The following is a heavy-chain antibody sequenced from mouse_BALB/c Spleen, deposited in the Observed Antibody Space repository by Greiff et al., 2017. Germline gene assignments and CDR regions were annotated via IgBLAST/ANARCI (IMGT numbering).Heavy chain of an antibody. Sequence: VQLQQPGPELVKPGASVKVSCKASGYAFTSYNMYWVKQSHGKSLEWIGYIDPYNGGTSYNQKFKGKATLTVDKSSSTAYMHLNSLTSEDSAVYYCARAGDDGYYYAMDYWGQGTSVTVSS. CDR3: ARAGDDGYYYAMDY. CDR1: GYAFTSYN. CDR2: IDPYNGGT. D-gene: IGHD2-3*01. V-gene: IGHV1S135*01. J-gene: IGHJ4*01.